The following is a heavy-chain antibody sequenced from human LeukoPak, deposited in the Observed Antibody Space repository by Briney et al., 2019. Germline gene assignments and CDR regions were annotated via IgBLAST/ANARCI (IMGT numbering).Heavy chain of an antibody. Sequence: SETLSLTCAVYGGSFSGYYWSWIRQPPGKGLEWIGEINHSGSTNYNPSLKSRVTISVDTSKNQFSLKLSSVTAADTAVYYCARSENSDFWSGSGFDYWGQGTLVTVSS. D-gene: IGHD3-3*01. V-gene: IGHV4-34*01. CDR1: GGSFSGYY. CDR3: ARSENSDFWSGSGFDY. CDR2: INHSGST. J-gene: IGHJ4*02.